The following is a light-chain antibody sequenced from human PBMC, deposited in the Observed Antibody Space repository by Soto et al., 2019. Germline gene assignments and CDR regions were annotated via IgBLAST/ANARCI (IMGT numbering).Light chain of an antibody. CDR2: GIS. V-gene: IGKV3-15*01. J-gene: IGKJ4*01. CDR3: QQYNNWPLT. CDR1: QSLTSY. Sequence: EIVMTQSPATLSVSPRETATLSCRASQSLTSYLAWYQQKPDQAPRLLIYGISTRATDIPARFSGSGSGTEFTLTISSLQSEDFAVYYCQQYNNWPLTFGGGTKVDIK.